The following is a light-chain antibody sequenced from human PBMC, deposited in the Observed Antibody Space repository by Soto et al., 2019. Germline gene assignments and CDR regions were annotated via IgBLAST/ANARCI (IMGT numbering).Light chain of an antibody. Sequence: DIVMTQSPDSLSVFPGERATIKCKASQSVFSRSNRKNYLAWYQQKSGQPPKLLVYWASTRESRVPDRFSASGSGTDFTLTISSLQAEDVAVYYCQQYSGSPRTFGQGTKVEV. J-gene: IGKJ1*01. CDR2: WAS. V-gene: IGKV4-1*01. CDR1: QSVFSRSNRKNY. CDR3: QQYSGSPRT.